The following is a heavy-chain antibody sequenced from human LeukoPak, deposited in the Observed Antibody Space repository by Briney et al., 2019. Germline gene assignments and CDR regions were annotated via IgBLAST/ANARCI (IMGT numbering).Heavy chain of an antibody. CDR1: GFTFDDYS. Sequence: GGSLRLSCAASGFTFDDYSMNWVRQAPGKGLEWDSFISSSSGYIFYADSMEGRFTISRDNAKNSLYLQMNSLRDEDTAIYYCTRDLRIAMIADAFDLWGQGTMVTVSS. D-gene: IGHD3-22*01. CDR3: TRDLRIAMIADAFDL. CDR2: ISSSSGYI. J-gene: IGHJ3*01. V-gene: IGHV3-21*01.